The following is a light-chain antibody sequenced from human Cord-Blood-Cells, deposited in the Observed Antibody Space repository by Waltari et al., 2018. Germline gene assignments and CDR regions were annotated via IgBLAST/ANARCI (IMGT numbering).Light chain of an antibody. CDR1: SSTTGSKP. V-gene: IGLV1-44*01. CDR2: SNN. CDR3: AAWDDSLNARV. J-gene: IGLJ3*02. Sequence: QSVLTQPPSASGTPGQRATLPRSGSSSTTGSKPLTRYQQLPGTAPKLPIYSNNQRPSGVPDRFSGSKSGTSASLAISGLQSEDEADYYCAAWDDSLNARVFGGGTKLTVL.